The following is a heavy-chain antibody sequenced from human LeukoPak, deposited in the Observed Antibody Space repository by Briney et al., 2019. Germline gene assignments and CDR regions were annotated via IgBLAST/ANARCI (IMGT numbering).Heavy chain of an antibody. V-gene: IGHV1-69*06. D-gene: IGHD3-22*01. CDR2: IIPIFGTA. J-gene: IGHJ4*02. CDR1: GGTFSSYA. CDR3: ARDAVLNYYDSSGYYYPLTL. Sequence: SVKVSCKASGGTFSSYAISWVRQAPGQGLEWMGGIIPIFGTANYAQKFQGRVTITADKSTSTAYMELSSLRSEDTAVYYCARDAVLNYYDSSGYYYPLTLWGQGTLVTVSS.